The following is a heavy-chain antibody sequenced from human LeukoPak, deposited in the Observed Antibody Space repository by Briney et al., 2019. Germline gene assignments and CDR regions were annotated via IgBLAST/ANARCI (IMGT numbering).Heavy chain of an antibody. D-gene: IGHD2-21*02. J-gene: IGHJ4*02. CDR1: GYRFISNY. V-gene: IGHV1-2*02. Sequence: ASVKVSCKASGYRFISNYIQWVRQAPGLGPEWMGWMHPGNGNARYAEKFQGRVTMTRDTSINTAYLDLSSLRSDDTAVYYCAREGSYCVGGDCYSFDFWGQGTLITVSS. CDR2: MHPGNGNA. CDR3: AREGSYCVGGDCYSFDF.